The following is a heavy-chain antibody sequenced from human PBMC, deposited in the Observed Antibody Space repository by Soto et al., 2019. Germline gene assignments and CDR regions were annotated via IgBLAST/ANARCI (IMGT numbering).Heavy chain of an antibody. CDR1: GFTFGDYA. J-gene: IGHJ4*02. Sequence: PVGSLRLSCTTSGFTFGDYALSWVRQAPGKGLEWVGFIRRNAYGGTTDYAASVKGRFTISRDDSKSIAYLQMNSLRTEDTALYYCTRASSLDSDFWGQGTLVPVPS. V-gene: IGHV3-49*04. D-gene: IGHD3-16*01. CDR2: IRRNAYGGTT. CDR3: TRASSLDSDF.